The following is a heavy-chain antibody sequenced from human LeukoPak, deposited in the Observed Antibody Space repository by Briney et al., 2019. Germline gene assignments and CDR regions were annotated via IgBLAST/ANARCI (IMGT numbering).Heavy chain of an antibody. V-gene: IGHV4-59*01. CDR2: IYYSGST. Sequence: SETLSLTCTVSGGSISSYYWSWIRQPPGKGPEWIGYIYYSGSTNYNPSLKSRVTISVDTSKNQFSLKLSSVTAADTAVYYCARDRRSSWSYYYYYGMDVWGQGTTVTVSS. CDR3: ARDRRSSWSYYYYYGMDV. J-gene: IGHJ6*02. CDR1: GGSISSYY. D-gene: IGHD6-13*01.